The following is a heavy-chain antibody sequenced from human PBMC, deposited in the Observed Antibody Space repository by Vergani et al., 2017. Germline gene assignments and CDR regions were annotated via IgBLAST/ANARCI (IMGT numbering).Heavy chain of an antibody. D-gene: IGHD5-18*01. J-gene: IGHJ6*03. V-gene: IGHV4-34*01. CDR1: GGSFTSYH. CDR3: AGMDTETNGHLYYYYYMDV. Sequence: QVQLQQWGGGLLKPSETLSLTCVVNGGSFTSYHWTWIRQSPGEGLEWVGDIDHTGRPDYNPSLKRRLTMSVDKSRNQFSLTLNSVTATDTAIYFCAGMDTETNGHLYYYYYMDVWGQGTAVTVS. CDR2: IDHTGRP.